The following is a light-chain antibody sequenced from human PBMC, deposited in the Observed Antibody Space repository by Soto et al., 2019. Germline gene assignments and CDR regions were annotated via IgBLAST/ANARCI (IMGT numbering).Light chain of an antibody. Sequence: QSVLTQPASVSGSPGQSITISCTGTSSDVGGYNYVSWYRQHPGKAPKLMIYEVSNRPSGVSNRFSGSKSGNTASLTISGLQAEDEADYYCSSYTSSSTLEYVFGTGTKVTVL. J-gene: IGLJ1*01. CDR1: SSDVGGYNY. CDR2: EVS. V-gene: IGLV2-14*01. CDR3: SSYTSSSTLEYV.